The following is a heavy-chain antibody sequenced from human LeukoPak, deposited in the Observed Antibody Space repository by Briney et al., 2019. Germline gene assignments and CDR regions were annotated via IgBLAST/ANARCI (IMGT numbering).Heavy chain of an antibody. CDR2: ISSSSSYI. CDR3: ARDKYCTNGVCWIFDY. D-gene: IGHD2-8*01. Sequence: GGSLRLSCAASGFTFSSYSMNWVRQAPGKGLEWVSSISSSSSYIYYADSVKGRFTISRDNSKNTLYLQMNSLRAEDTAVYYCARDKYCTNGVCWIFDYWGQGTLVTVSS. V-gene: IGHV3-21*01. CDR1: GFTFSSYS. J-gene: IGHJ4*02.